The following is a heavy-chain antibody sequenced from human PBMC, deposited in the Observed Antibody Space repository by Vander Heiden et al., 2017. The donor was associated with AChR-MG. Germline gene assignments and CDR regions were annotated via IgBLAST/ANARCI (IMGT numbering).Heavy chain of an antibody. J-gene: IGHJ4*02. D-gene: IGHD1-26*01. V-gene: IGHV1-46*03. CDR3: ARELTGSFYFDF. CDR1: GFTFTNYH. Sequence: QVQLVQPGAEVKKPGASLKVSCKTSGFTFTNYHMHWVRQAPGQGLEWVGTINPSLDSTHYAQKFQGRVRMTRDTSTKTVYMDMTSLRPEDTAVYFCARELTGSFYFDFWGQGSLVTVSS. CDR2: INPSLDST.